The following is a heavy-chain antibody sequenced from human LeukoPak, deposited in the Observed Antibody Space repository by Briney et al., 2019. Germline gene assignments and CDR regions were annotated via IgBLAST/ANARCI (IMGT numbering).Heavy chain of an antibody. CDR3: AKTPTTSCSGGSCYPDAFDI. Sequence: GGSLRLSCAASEFTFSNYGMSWVRQAPGKGLEWVSAISGSGGSTYYADSVKGRFTISRDNSKNTLYLQMNSLRAEDTAVYYCAKTPTTSCSGGSCYPDAFDIWGQGTMVTVSS. CDR1: EFTFSNYG. D-gene: IGHD2-15*01. V-gene: IGHV3-23*01. CDR2: ISGSGGST. J-gene: IGHJ3*02.